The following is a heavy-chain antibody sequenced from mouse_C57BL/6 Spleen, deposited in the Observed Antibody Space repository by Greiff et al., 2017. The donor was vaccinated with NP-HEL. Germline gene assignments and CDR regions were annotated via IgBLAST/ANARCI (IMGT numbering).Heavy chain of an antibody. D-gene: IGHD1-1*01. J-gene: IGHJ4*01. CDR1: GYTFTSYW. CDR2: IYPGSGST. Sequence: QVHVKQPGAELVKPGASVKMSCKASGYTFTSYWITWVKQRPGQGLEWIGDIYPGSGSTNYNEKFKSKATLTVDTSSSTAYMQLSSLTSEDSAVYYCAGIYYGSSQYYYAMDYWGQGTSVTVSS. V-gene: IGHV1-55*01. CDR3: AGIYYGSSQYYYAMDY.